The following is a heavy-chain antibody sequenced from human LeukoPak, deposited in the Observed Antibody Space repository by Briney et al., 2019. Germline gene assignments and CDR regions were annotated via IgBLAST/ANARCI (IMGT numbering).Heavy chain of an antibody. CDR3: ATSSGGWHDDYSHGMDV. CDR2: ISYDGGKK. V-gene: IGHV3-30*04. Sequence: GGSLRLSCVVSRFILSSYAMHWVRQAPGKGLEWVSVISYDGGKKYYADSVKGRFTISRDNSKSTLYLQMNSLRTEDTAVYYCATSSGGWHDDYSHGMDVWGQGTTVTVSS. CDR1: RFILSSYA. J-gene: IGHJ6*02. D-gene: IGHD2-15*01.